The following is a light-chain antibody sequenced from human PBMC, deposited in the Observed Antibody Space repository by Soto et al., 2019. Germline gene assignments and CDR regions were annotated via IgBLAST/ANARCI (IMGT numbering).Light chain of an antibody. CDR3: QQYNNWPWT. CDR1: QSVNSR. Sequence: EIVMTQSPAPLSVSPGERATLSCRASQSVNSRLAWYQQKPGQTPRPLIYDASTRATGIPTRFSGSGSGTDSTLTISSLQSEDFAVYYCQQYNNWPWTFGQGTKVDIK. CDR2: DAS. J-gene: IGKJ1*01. V-gene: IGKV3-15*01.